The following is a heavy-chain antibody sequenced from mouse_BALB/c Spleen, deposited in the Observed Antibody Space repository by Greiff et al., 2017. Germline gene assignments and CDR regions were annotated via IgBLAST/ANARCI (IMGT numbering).Heavy chain of an antibody. D-gene: IGHD2-4*01. Sequence: VQLQQSGPGLVKPSQSLSLTCTVTGYSITSDYAWNWIRQFPGNKLEWMGYISYSGSTSYNPSLKSRISITRDTSKNQFFLQLNSVTTEDTATYYCARWGNMDDFAWFAYWGQGTLVTVSA. CDR2: ISYSGST. CDR3: ARWGNMDDFAWFAY. CDR1: GYSITSDYA. J-gene: IGHJ3*01. V-gene: IGHV3-2*02.